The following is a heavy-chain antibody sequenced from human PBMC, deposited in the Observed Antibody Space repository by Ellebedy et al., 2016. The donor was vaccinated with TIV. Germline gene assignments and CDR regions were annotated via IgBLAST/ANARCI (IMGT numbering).Heavy chain of an antibody. Sequence: GESLKISXAASGFIFDDYDMNWVRQAPGKGLEWVSVIYSGGSTYYADSVKGRFSISRDNSKNTLYLQINTLRAEDTAVYYCARVGKRGYYYMDVWGKGTTVTVSS. J-gene: IGHJ6*03. CDR1: GFIFDDYD. D-gene: IGHD3-10*01. CDR2: IYSGGST. CDR3: ARVGKRGYYYMDV. V-gene: IGHV3-53*01.